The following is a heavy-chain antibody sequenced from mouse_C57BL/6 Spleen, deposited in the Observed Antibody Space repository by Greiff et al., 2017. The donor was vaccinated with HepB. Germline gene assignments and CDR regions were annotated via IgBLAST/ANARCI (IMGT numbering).Heavy chain of an antibody. CDR2: IDPSDSYT. Sequence: QVQLQQPGAELVKPGASVKLSCKASGYTFTSYWMQWVKQRPGQGLEWIGEIDPSDSYTNYNQKFKGKATLTVDTYSSTAYMQLSSLTSEDSAVYYCARDGLFITTVVAHFDYWGKGTTLTVSS. V-gene: IGHV1-50*01. D-gene: IGHD1-1*01. CDR1: GYTFTSYW. CDR3: ARDGLFITTVVAHFDY. J-gene: IGHJ2*01.